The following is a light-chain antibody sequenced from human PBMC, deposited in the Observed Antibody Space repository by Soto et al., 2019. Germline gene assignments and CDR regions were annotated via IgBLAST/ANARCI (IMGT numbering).Light chain of an antibody. J-gene: IGKJ2*01. CDR1: QSISDR. V-gene: IGKV1-5*03. CDR2: RAS. CDR3: QQYNLYSAIT. Sequence: DIRLTQSPSTLSASVGDRVTITCRASQSISDRLAWYQQKSGKAPRLLIYRASSLENEVPSRFSGSGSGTEFTLTISSLQPDDFATYYCQQYNLYSAITFGQGTKLEIK.